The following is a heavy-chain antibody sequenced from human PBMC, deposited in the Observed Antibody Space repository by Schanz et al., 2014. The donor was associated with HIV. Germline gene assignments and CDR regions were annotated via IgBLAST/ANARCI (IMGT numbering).Heavy chain of an antibody. CDR1: GFPFSSYA. Sequence: VQLVESGEGLVKPGGSLRLSCTGSGFPFSSYAINWVRQAPGKGLEWVAFISYDVEKKHFAQPVKGRFIISRDNSKNTLYLQMNSLRPEDTAVYFCAKDLRQWLARGGNPLDIWGQGTMVTVS. J-gene: IGHJ3*02. CDR2: ISYDVEKK. CDR3: AKDLRQWLARGGNPLDI. V-gene: IGHV3-30*18. D-gene: IGHD6-19*01.